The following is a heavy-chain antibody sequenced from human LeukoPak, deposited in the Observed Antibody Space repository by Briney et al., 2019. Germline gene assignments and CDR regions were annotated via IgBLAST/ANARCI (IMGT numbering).Heavy chain of an antibody. CDR1: GCTFSSYA. Sequence: SVKVSCKASGCTFSSYAISWVRQAPGQGLEWMGRIIPIFGTANYAQKFQGRVTITTDESTSTAYMELSSLRSEDTAVYYCARGGHYYDSSGDHFDYWGQGTLVTVSS. CDR3: ARGGHYYDSSGDHFDY. V-gene: IGHV1-69*05. J-gene: IGHJ4*02. CDR2: IIPIFGTA. D-gene: IGHD3-22*01.